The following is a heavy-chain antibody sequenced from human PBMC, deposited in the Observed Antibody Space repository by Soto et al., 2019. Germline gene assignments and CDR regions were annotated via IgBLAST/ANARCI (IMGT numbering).Heavy chain of an antibody. CDR3: ARGLISGSHYSGGWYYFDS. CDR2: INHSGSA. D-gene: IGHD1-26*01. Sequence: SETLSLTCDVYGGSFSDYIWTWIRQTPGKGLQWIGQINHSGSANYNPSLKSRVTISVHTSSSQFSLELSSVTAADTAVYYCARGLISGSHYSGGWYYFDSWGQGTQVTSPQ. V-gene: IGHV4-34*01. J-gene: IGHJ4*02. CDR1: GGSFSDYI.